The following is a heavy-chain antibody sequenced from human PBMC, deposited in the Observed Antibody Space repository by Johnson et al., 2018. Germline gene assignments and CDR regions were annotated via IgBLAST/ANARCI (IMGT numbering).Heavy chain of an antibody. Sequence: QVQLVESGAEVKKPGASVKVSCKATGYTFTSYYMHWVRQDPGQGLEWMGIINPSGGSTSYAQKFQGRVTMTRDTSKSTVYMELSSLGAEDTAVYYCARERGVVRRLHDAFDIWGQGTVVTVSS. CDR3: ARERGVVRRLHDAFDI. J-gene: IGHJ3*02. CDR2: INPSGGST. V-gene: IGHV1-46*01. D-gene: IGHD3-16*01. CDR1: GYTFTSYY.